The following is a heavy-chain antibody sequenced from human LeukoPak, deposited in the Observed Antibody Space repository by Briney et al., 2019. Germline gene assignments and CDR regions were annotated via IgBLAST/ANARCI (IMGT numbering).Heavy chain of an antibody. CDR2: IYYSGST. CDR3: ARRSADENFDY. Sequence: SETLSLTCTVSGGSISSSIYYWGWIRQPPGKGLEWIGSIYYSGSTYYNPSLKSRVTISVDTSKNQFSLKLSSVTAADTAVYYCARRSADENFDYWGQGTLVTVSS. J-gene: IGHJ4*02. CDR1: GGSISSSIYY. V-gene: IGHV4-39*01. D-gene: IGHD6-19*01.